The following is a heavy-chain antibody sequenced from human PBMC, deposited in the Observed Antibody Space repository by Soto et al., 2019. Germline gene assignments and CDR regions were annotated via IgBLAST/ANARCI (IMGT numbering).Heavy chain of an antibody. CDR1: GFTFSSYA. Sequence: GGSLRLSCAASGFTFSSYAMHWVRQAPGKGLEWVAVISYDGSNKYYADSVKGRFTISRDNSKNTLYLQMNSLRAEDTAVYYCARAYYYDSSGYWPLDYWGQGTLVTVSS. CDR2: ISYDGSNK. J-gene: IGHJ4*02. D-gene: IGHD3-22*01. V-gene: IGHV3-30-3*01. CDR3: ARAYYYDSSGYWPLDY.